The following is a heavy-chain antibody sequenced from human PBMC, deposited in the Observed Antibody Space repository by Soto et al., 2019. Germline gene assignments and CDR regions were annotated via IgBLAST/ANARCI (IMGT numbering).Heavy chain of an antibody. D-gene: IGHD5-12*01. CDR1: GYTFTSYY. Sequence: ASVKVSCKASGYTFTSYYMHWVRQAPGQGLEWMGIINPSGGSTSYAQKFQGRVTMTRDTSTSTVYMELSSLRSEDTAVYYCARFHSYTGYESVGVAPYDIWGQGTMVTVSS. V-gene: IGHV1-46*01. CDR2: INPSGGST. J-gene: IGHJ3*02. CDR3: ARFHSYTGYESVGVAPYDI.